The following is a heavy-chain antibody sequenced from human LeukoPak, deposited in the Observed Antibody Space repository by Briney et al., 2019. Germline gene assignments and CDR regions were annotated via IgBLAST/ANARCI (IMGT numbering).Heavy chain of an antibody. Sequence: ASVKVSCKASGGTFSSYAISWVRQAPGQGLEWMGGIIPIFGTANYAQKFQGRVTITADESTSTAYMELSSLRSEDTAMYYCARLLSYYGSGSYVDYWGQGTLVTVSS. CDR2: IIPIFGTA. D-gene: IGHD3-10*01. J-gene: IGHJ4*02. V-gene: IGHV1-69*13. CDR1: GGTFSSYA. CDR3: ARLLSYYGSGSYVDY.